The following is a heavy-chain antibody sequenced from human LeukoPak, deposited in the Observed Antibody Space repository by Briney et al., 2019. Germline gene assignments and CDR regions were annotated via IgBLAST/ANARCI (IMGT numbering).Heavy chain of an antibody. D-gene: IGHD5-12*01. V-gene: IGHV1-2*04. CDR3: ARDRGYSGYDRPDYYYYGMDV. J-gene: IGHJ6*02. CDR1: GYTFTTYY. Sequence: GASVKVSCKASGYTFTTYYMHWVRQAPGQGLEWMGWINPNSGGTNYAQKFQGWVTITRDTSISTAYMELSRLRSDDTAVYYCARDRGYSGYDRPDYYYYGMDVWGQGTTVTVSS. CDR2: INPNSGGT.